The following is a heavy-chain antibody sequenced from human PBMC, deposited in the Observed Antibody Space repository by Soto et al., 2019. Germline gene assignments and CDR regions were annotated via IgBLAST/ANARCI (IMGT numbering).Heavy chain of an antibody. CDR1: GGSFSGYY. CDR3: ARGLGIAAAGMLY. CDR2: INHSGST. Sequence: SETLSLTCAVYGGSFSGYYWSWIRQPPGKGLEWIGEINHSGSTNYNPSLKSRVTISVDTSKNQFSLKLSSVTAADTAVYYCARGLGIAAAGMLYWGQGTLVTVSS. V-gene: IGHV4-34*01. D-gene: IGHD6-13*01. J-gene: IGHJ4*02.